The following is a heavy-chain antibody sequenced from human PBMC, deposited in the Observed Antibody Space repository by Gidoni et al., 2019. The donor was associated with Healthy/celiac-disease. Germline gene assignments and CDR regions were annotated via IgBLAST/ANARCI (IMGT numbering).Heavy chain of an antibody. CDR3: AKDLWDIVVVPAARGYYYYYGMDV. J-gene: IGHJ6*04. V-gene: IGHV3-30*18. CDR1: GFTFSSYG. CDR2: ISYDGSNK. D-gene: IGHD2-2*01. Sequence: QVQLVESGGGVVQPGRSLRLSCAASGFTFSSYGMPWVRQAPGKGLEWVAVISYDGSNKYYADSVKGRFTISRDNSKNTLYLQMNSLRAEDTAVYYCAKDLWDIVVVPAARGYYYYYGMDVWGKGTTVTVSS.